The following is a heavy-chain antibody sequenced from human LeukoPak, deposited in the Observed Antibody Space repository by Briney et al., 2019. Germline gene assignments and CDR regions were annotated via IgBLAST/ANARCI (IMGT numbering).Heavy chain of an antibody. CDR2: INHSGST. CDR1: GGSFSGYY. CDR3: ARSPVGYCSGGSCYRDY. V-gene: IGHV4-34*01. D-gene: IGHD2-15*01. J-gene: IGHJ4*02. Sequence: SETLSLTCAVYGGSFSGYYWSWIRQPPGKGLEWIGEINHSGSTNYNPPLKSRVTISVDTSKNQFSLKLSSVTAADTAVYYCARSPVGYCSGGSCYRDYWGQGTLVTVSS.